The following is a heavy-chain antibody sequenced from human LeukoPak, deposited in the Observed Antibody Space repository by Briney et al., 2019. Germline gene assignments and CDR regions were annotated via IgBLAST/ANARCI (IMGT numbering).Heavy chain of an antibody. CDR3: ATSEKTGPYYYGMDV. Sequence: ASVKVSCKASGYTFTGYYIHWVRQAPGQGLEWMGWINPNSGGTNYAQKFQGWVTMTRDTSISTAYMDLSRLRSDDTAVYYCATSEKTGPYYYGMDVWGQGTTVTVSS. D-gene: IGHD3-9*01. V-gene: IGHV1-2*04. CDR2: INPNSGGT. CDR1: GYTFTGYY. J-gene: IGHJ6*02.